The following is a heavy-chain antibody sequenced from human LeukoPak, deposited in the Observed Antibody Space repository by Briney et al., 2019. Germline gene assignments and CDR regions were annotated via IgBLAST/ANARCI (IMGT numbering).Heavy chain of an antibody. CDR1: GFTFRSFD. J-gene: IGHJ6*03. CDR3: ARAPRYSSSFFHMDV. D-gene: IGHD6-6*01. V-gene: IGHV3-13*01. CDR2: IGTAGDT. Sequence: GSLRLSCAAFGFTFRSFDMHWVRQATGKGLGWVSAIGTAGDTYYPGSVKGRFTISRENAKNSLYLQMNSLRAGDTAVYYCARAPRYSSSFFHMDVWGKGTTVTVSS.